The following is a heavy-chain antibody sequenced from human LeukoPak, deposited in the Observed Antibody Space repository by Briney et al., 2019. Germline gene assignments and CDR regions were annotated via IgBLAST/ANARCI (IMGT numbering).Heavy chain of an antibody. Sequence: ASVKVSCKASGYTFTSYYMHWVRQAPGQGLEWMGIINPSGGSTSYAQKFQGRVTMTRGTSTSTVYMELSSLRSEDTAVYYCARDPTPVVVPAAILFDYWGQGTLVTVSS. D-gene: IGHD2-2*01. CDR3: ARDPTPVVVPAAILFDY. CDR2: INPSGGST. J-gene: IGHJ4*02. V-gene: IGHV1-46*01. CDR1: GYTFTSYY.